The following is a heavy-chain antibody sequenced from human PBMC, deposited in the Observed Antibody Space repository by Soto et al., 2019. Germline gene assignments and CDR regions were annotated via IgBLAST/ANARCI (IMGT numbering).Heavy chain of an antibody. CDR1: GYTFTSYG. Sequence: QVQLVQSGAEVKKPGASVKVSCKASGYTFTSYGISWVRQAPGQGLEWMGWISAYNGNTNYAQKLQGRVTMTTDTSTSTAYMELRSLRSDDTAEYYCARGSHYYDFWRGYYTGGSGYDSFDYWGPGTLVPVSS. D-gene: IGHD3-3*01. J-gene: IGHJ4*02. CDR2: ISAYNGNT. V-gene: IGHV1-18*01. CDR3: ARGSHYYDFWRGYYTGGSGYDSFDY.